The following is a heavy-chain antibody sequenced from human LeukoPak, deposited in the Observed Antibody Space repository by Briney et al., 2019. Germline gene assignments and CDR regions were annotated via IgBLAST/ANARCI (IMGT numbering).Heavy chain of an antibody. CDR1: GFTFSGYY. V-gene: IGHV3-11*04. Sequence: GRSLRLSCAASGFTFSGYYMSWIRQAPGKGLEWVSYISSSASTIYYADSVKGRFTVSRDNAKNSLYLQMNSLRAEDTAVYYCARDQADGGPIAFDIWGQGTMVTVSS. CDR3: ARDQADGGPIAFDI. CDR2: ISSSASTI. D-gene: IGHD3-10*01. J-gene: IGHJ3*02.